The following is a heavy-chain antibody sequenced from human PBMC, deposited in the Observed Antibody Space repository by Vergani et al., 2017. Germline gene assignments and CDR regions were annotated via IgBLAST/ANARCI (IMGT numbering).Heavy chain of an antibody. CDR3: ASSSSTSGGYYYYGMDV. CDR1: GYSFTSYW. V-gene: IGHV5-51*01. D-gene: IGHD6-6*01. CDR2: IYPGDSDT. J-gene: IGHJ6*02. Sequence: VQLVQSGTEVKKPGASVKISCKGSGYSFTSYWIGWVRQMPGKGLEWMGNIYPGDSDTRYSPSFQGQVTISADKSISTAYLQWSSLKASDTAMYYCASSSSTSGGYYYYGMDVWGQGTTVTVSS.